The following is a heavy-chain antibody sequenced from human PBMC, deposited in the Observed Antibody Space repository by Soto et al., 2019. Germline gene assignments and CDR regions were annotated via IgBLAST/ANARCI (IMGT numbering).Heavy chain of an antibody. D-gene: IGHD6-19*01. J-gene: IGHJ4*02. V-gene: IGHV2-5*02. CDR3: AHRSGWLLSFDY. CDR1: GFSLSTSGVV. Sequence: QITLKESGPTLVKPTQTLTLTCTFSGFSLSTSGVVGGWLRQPPGKALECLALIYWDDDKRYSPSLKSRLTITKDTSKNQVVLTMTNMDPVDTATYYCAHRSGWLLSFDYWGQGTLVTVSS. CDR2: IYWDDDK.